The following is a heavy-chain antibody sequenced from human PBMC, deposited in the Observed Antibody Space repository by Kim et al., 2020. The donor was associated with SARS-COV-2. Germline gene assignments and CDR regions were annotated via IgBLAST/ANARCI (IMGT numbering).Heavy chain of an antibody. CDR1: GFTVSDNY. Sequence: GSLRLSCAASGFTVSDNYMSWVRRAPGKGLEWVSVIYSGGDTYYADSVKGRFTISRDNFKNTLYLQMNSLRAEDTAMYYCARDRGGTVAGYADYWGQGTLVTVSS. CDR2: IYSGGDT. CDR3: ARDRGGTVAGYADY. J-gene: IGHJ4*02. D-gene: IGHD6-19*01. V-gene: IGHV3-53*01.